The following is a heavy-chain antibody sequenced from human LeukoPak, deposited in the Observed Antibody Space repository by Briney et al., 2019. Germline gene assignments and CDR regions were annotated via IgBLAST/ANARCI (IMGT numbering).Heavy chain of an antibody. D-gene: IGHD4-17*01. V-gene: IGHV3-48*04. J-gene: IGHJ4*02. CDR2: ISSSSSTI. CDR3: AREVYGDYPYLSLEYYFDY. CDR1: GFTFSSYS. Sequence: GGSLGLSCAASGFTFSSYSMNWVRQAPGKGLEWVSYISSSSSTIYYADSVKGRFTISRDNAKNSLYLQMNSLRAEDTAVYYCAREVYGDYPYLSLEYYFDYWGQGTLVTVSS.